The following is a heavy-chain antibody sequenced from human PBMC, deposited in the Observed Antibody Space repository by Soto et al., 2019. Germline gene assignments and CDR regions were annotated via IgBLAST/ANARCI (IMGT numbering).Heavy chain of an antibody. CDR1: GFTFSSYS. V-gene: IGHV3-48*02. Sequence: EVQLVESGGGLVQPGGSLRLSCAASGFTFSSYSMNWVRQAPGKGLEWVSYISSSSSTIYYADSVKGRFTISRDNAKNSLYLQMKSLRDEDTAVYYCARDGLWGGGYYDSSGYLWGQGTMVTVSS. J-gene: IGHJ3*01. CDR3: ARDGLWGGGYYDSSGYL. CDR2: ISSSSSTI. D-gene: IGHD3-22*01.